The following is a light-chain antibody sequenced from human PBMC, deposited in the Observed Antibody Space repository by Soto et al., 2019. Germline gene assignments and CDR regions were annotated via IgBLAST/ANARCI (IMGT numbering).Light chain of an antibody. V-gene: IGKV3-15*01. CDR2: GAS. J-gene: IGKJ1*01. CDR1: QSVSID. CDR3: QQWNNWLWT. Sequence: EIVTTESAATLPVSPGERVTLSCRASQSVSIDLAWYQQKPGQAPRLLIYGASTRATGMPARFSGNVSGTDGALTISSLQQEDASIYYCQQWNNWLWTFGQGTKVDIK.